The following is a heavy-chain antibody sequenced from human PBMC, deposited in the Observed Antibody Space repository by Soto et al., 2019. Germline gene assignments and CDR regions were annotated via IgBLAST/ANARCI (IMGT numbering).Heavy chain of an antibody. Sequence: ETLSLTCTVSGGSISSYYWSWIRQPPGKGLEWIGYIYYSGSTNYNPSLKSRVTISVDTSKNQFSLKLSSVTAADTAVYYCARSPYYDILTGYYRQIQYYFDYWGQGTLVTVSS. CDR2: IYYSGST. V-gene: IGHV4-59*01. D-gene: IGHD3-9*01. CDR3: ARSPYYDILTGYYRQIQYYFDY. J-gene: IGHJ4*02. CDR1: GGSISSYY.